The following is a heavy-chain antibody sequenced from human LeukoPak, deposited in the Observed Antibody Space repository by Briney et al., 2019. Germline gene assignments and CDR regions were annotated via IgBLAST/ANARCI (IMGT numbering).Heavy chain of an antibody. V-gene: IGHV3-30*02. CDR3: ARREAVGAMSDFDD. CDR2: IQWDGSNK. J-gene: IGHJ4*02. Sequence: PGGSLRLSCAASGFSVTAYGIHWARQAPGKGLERVATIQWDGSNKYYVDSVKGRFTVSRDNSKNTVYLQMNSLRSEDTAVYYCARREAVGAMSDFDDWGQGTLVTVSS. CDR1: GFSVTAYG. D-gene: IGHD1-26*01.